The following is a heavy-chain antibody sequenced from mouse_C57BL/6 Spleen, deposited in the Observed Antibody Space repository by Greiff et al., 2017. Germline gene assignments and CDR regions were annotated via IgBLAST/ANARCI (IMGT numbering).Heavy chain of an antibody. CDR3: AREGYYDYDGYYCDY. CDR1: GYTFTSYW. D-gene: IGHD2-4*01. V-gene: IGHV1-64*01. J-gene: IGHJ2*01. Sequence: QVQLQQPGAELVKPGASVKLSCKASGYTFTSYWMHWVKQRPGQGLEWIGMIHPNSGSTNYNEKFKSKATLTVDKSSSTAYMQLSRLTSEDSAVYYCAREGYYDYDGYYCDYWGQGTTLTVSA. CDR2: IHPNSGST.